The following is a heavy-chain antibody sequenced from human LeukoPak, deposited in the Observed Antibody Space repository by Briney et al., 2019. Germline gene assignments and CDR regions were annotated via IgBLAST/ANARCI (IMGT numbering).Heavy chain of an antibody. CDR1: GGSISSYY. J-gene: IGHJ5*02. D-gene: IGHD3-10*01. V-gene: IGHV4-59*08. Sequence: SETLSLTCTVSGGSISSYYCSWIRQPPGKGLEWIGYIYYSGSTNYNPSLKSRVTISVDTSKNQFSLKLSSVTAADTAVYYCARQSGSGSYGIDPWGQGTLVTVSS. CDR2: IYYSGST. CDR3: ARQSGSGSYGIDP.